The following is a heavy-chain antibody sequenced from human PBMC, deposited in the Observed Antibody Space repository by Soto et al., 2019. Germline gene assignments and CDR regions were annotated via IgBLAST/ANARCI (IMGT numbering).Heavy chain of an antibody. CDR3: ARDRCYDGTCYSASDS. J-gene: IGHJ5*01. V-gene: IGHV3-48*02. D-gene: IGHD2-15*01. CDR2: ISTTSFTI. CDR1: GFSFSTYN. Sequence: LRLSCAASGFSFSTYNMDWVRQAPGKGPEWIAYISTTSFTIYYADSVKGRFTISRDNDRNSLYLEMDSLRDEDTAVYYCARDRCYDGTCYSASDSWGQGTLVTVSS.